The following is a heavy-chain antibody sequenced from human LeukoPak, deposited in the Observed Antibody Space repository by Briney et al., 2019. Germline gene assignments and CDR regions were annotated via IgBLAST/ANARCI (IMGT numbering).Heavy chain of an antibody. Sequence: SETLSLTCAVSGDSINNFYWSWIRQPPGKGLEWIGYIYYTGSANYNPSLKSRVTISVDTSKNQFSLNLNSVTAADTAVYYCARHRDFYGSGTYSKMGWFDPWGQGTLVTVSS. CDR1: GDSINNFY. CDR2: IYYTGSA. J-gene: IGHJ5*02. D-gene: IGHD3-10*01. V-gene: IGHV4-59*08. CDR3: ARHRDFYGSGTYSKMGWFDP.